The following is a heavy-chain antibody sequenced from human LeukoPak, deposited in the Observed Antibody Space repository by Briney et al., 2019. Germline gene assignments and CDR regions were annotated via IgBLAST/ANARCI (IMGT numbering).Heavy chain of an antibody. D-gene: IGHD2-2*01. CDR3: ARCPDIVVVPAAIPYYYYMDV. Sequence: PGGSLRLSCAASGFTFSSYSMNWVRQAPGKGLEWVSSISSSSSYIYYADSVKGRFTISRDNAKNSLCLQMNSLRAEDTAVYYCARCPDIVVVPAAIPYYYYMDVWGKGTTVTVSS. J-gene: IGHJ6*03. V-gene: IGHV3-21*01. CDR2: ISSSSSYI. CDR1: GFTFSSYS.